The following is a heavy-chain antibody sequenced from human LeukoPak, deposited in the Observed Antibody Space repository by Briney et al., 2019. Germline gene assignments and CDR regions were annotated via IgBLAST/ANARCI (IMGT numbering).Heavy chain of an antibody. CDR1: GGSISDYY. Sequence: SETLSLTCTVSGGSISDYYWGWIRHPPGKGLEGIGHVFGNASPDYNPSLKSRVTITTDTSKNQFSLQLTSVTAADTAMYFCARRFRTSGTLHHDAFDIWGQGTMVTVSS. D-gene: IGHD3-3*01. J-gene: IGHJ3*02. V-gene: IGHV4-4*09. CDR3: ARRFRTSGTLHHDAFDI. CDR2: VFGNASP.